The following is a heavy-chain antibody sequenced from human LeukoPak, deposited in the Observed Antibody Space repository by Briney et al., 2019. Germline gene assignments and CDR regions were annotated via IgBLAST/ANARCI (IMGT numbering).Heavy chain of an antibody. CDR1: GYTFIGYY. D-gene: IGHD5/OR15-5a*01. Sequence: GASVKVSCKASGYTFIGYYLHWVRQAPGQGLEWMGWINPTSGGTNYAQKFQDRVTMTRDTSINTAYMELSRLTSDDTAVYYCARLVGLSTTASYWGQGNLVIVSS. CDR2: INPTSGGT. V-gene: IGHV1-2*02. J-gene: IGHJ4*02. CDR3: ARLVGLSTTASY.